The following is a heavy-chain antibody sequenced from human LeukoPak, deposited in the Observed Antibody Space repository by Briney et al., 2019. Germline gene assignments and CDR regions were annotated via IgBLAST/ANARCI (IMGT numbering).Heavy chain of an antibody. CDR3: ARGPPVLRFLEWSEPLDAFDI. CDR2: ISSSSSTI. Sequence: GGSLRLSCAASGFTFSSYSMNWVRQAPGKGLEWVSYISSSSSTIYYADSVKGRFTISRDNAKNSLYLQMNSLRAEDTAVYYCARGPPVLRFLEWSEPLDAFDIWGQGTMVTVSS. J-gene: IGHJ3*02. D-gene: IGHD3-3*01. V-gene: IGHV3-48*01. CDR1: GFTFSSYS.